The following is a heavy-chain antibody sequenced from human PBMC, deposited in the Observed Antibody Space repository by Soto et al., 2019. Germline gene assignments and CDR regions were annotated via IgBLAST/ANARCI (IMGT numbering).Heavy chain of an antibody. J-gene: IGHJ4*02. D-gene: IGHD3-3*01. CDR2: ISSISSTI. Sequence: GGSLRLSCAASGFTFGSYSMNWVRQAPGKGLEWVSYISSISSTIYYADSVKGRFTISRDNAKNSLYLQMNSLRAEDTAVYYCARFPPFGVVPGFDYWGQGTLVTVSS. V-gene: IGHV3-48*01. CDR3: ARFPPFGVVPGFDY. CDR1: GFTFGSYS.